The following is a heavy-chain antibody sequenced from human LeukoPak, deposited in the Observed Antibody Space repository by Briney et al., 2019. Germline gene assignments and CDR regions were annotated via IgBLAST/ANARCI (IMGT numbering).Heavy chain of an antibody. Sequence: PSETLSLICAVSGYSISSGYYWGWIRQPPGKGLEWIGNIYHSGSTYYNPSLKSRVTISIDTSKNQFSLKLSSVTAADTAVFYCARGLRDGYNFYPYYFDYWGQGALVTVSS. CDR2: IYHSGST. CDR3: ARGLRDGYNFYPYYFDY. J-gene: IGHJ4*02. V-gene: IGHV4-38-2*01. D-gene: IGHD5-24*01. CDR1: GYSISSGYY.